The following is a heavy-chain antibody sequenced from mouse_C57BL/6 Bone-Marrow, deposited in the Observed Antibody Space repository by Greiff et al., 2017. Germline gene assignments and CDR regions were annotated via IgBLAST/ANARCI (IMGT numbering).Heavy chain of an antibody. V-gene: IGHV1-80*01. CDR1: GYAFSSYW. D-gene: IGHD1-1*01. J-gene: IGHJ3*01. CDR3: AREQETLTVVPFAY. CDR2: IYPGDGDT. Sequence: QVQLKESGAELVKPGASVKISCKASGYAFSSYWMNWVKQRPGKGLEWIGQIYPGDGDTNYNGKFKGKATLTADKSSSTAYMQLSSLTSEDSAVYFCAREQETLTVVPFAYWGQGTLVTVSA.